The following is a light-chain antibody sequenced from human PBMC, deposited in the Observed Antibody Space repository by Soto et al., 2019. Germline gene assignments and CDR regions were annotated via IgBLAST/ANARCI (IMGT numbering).Light chain of an antibody. Sequence: EIVLTQSPGALSLSPGERATLSCRASQSVSSKYLAWYQHKPGQAPRLVIYGASSRATGLPDRFSGSGSGTEFTLTISSLMSDDSAVYYCQQYNGWPTFGQGTKVDIK. CDR1: QSVSSKY. J-gene: IGKJ1*01. CDR2: GAS. CDR3: QQYNGWPT. V-gene: IGKV3-20*01.